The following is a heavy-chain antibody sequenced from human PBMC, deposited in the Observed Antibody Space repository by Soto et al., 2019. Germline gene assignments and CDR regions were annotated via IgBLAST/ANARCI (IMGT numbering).Heavy chain of an antibody. V-gene: IGHV3-23*01. CDR2: ITGDGKAT. D-gene: IGHD3-3*01. CDR3: AKITRS. CDR1: GLWFGSSA. J-gene: IGHJ5*02. Sequence: EGQLLESGGGLVQPGGSLRLSCAASGLWFGSSAMTWVRQAPGKGLEWISSITGDGKATYYADSVKGRFTISRDISTNTVYLQMNSLRAEDTATYFCAKITRSWGQGTLVTVSS.